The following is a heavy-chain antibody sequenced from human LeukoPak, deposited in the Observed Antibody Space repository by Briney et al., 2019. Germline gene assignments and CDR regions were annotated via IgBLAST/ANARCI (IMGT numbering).Heavy chain of an antibody. V-gene: IGHV3-53*01. J-gene: IGHJ3*02. D-gene: IGHD1-26*01. CDR1: GFTGRSNY. Sequence: GSLRLSCAASGFTGRSNYIRWVRQAPRKGLEWVSVIYSGGSTYYADSVKGRFTISRDNSKNTLYLQMNSLRAEDTAVYYCARDRGGNYWSGFDIWGQGTMVTVSS. CDR3: ARDRGGNYWSGFDI. CDR2: IYSGGST.